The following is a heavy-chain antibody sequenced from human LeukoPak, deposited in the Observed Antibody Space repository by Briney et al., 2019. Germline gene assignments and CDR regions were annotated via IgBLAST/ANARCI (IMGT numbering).Heavy chain of an antibody. CDR1: GVSISSYY. D-gene: IGHD3-9*01. Sequence: SETLSLTCTVFGVSISSYYWSWLRKPPGKGLEWLGYIYNSGITNKNPSLKSRVTISGDTSKNQFSLKLSSVTAADTAVYYCARHGDVRYFDWLKDGFDYWGQGTLVTVSS. J-gene: IGHJ4*02. CDR2: IYNSGIT. CDR3: ARHGDVRYFDWLKDGFDY. V-gene: IGHV4-4*09.